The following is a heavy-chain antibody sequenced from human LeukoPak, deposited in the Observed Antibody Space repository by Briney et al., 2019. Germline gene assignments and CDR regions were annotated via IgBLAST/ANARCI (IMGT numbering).Heavy chain of an antibody. CDR3: TKGQYHYED. Sequence: SQTLSLTCAISGDSVSMTSDAWNWIRQSPSRGLEWLGWTYYRSKWYNDYAVSVKSRITITPDTSKNQFSPHLNSVTPEDTAMYYCTKGQYHYEDWGQGTLVTVSS. CDR2: TYYRSKWYN. D-gene: IGHD4-17*01. CDR1: GDSVSMTSDA. V-gene: IGHV6-1*01. J-gene: IGHJ4*02.